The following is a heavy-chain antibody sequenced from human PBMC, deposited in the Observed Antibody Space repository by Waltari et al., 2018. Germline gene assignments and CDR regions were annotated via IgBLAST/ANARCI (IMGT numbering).Heavy chain of an antibody. CDR1: GLTFSNAW. CDR3: TTVLFSLGWNPRKVTPPVYFDY. Sequence: EVQLVESGGGLVKPGGSLRLSCAASGLTFSNAWMSWVRQAPGKGMEWVGRIKSKTDGGTTDYATPVKGRFTISRDASKNTLYLQMNSLKTEDTAVYYCTTVLFSLGWNPRKVTPPVYFDYWGQGTLVTVSS. D-gene: IGHD1-1*01. V-gene: IGHV3-15*01. CDR2: IKSKTDGGTT. J-gene: IGHJ4*02.